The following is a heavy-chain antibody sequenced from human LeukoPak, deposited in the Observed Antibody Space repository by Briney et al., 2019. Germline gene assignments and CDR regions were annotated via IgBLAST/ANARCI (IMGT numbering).Heavy chain of an antibody. J-gene: IGHJ5*02. Sequence: SETLSLTCAVYGGSFSGYYWSWIRQPPGKGLEWIGEINHSGSTNYNPSLKSQVTISVDTSKNQFSLKLSSVTAADTAVYYCARINPYGVRKGWFDPWGQGTLVTVSS. D-gene: IGHD4-17*01. CDR1: GGSFSGYY. CDR3: ARINPYGVRKGWFDP. V-gene: IGHV4-34*01. CDR2: INHSGST.